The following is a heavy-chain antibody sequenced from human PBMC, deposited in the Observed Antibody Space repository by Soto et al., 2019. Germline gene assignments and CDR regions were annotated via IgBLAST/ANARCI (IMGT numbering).Heavy chain of an antibody. Sequence: SETLSLTCTVPGGSISSSSYYWGWIRQPPGKGLEWIGSIYYSGSTYYNPSLKSRVTISVDTSKNQFSLKLSSVTAADTAVYYCARLLGTIFGVVIPYYDPMDVWGQGTTVT. V-gene: IGHV4-39*01. CDR3: ARLLGTIFGVVIPYYDPMDV. CDR2: IYYSGST. CDR1: GGSISSSSYY. D-gene: IGHD3-3*01. J-gene: IGHJ6*02.